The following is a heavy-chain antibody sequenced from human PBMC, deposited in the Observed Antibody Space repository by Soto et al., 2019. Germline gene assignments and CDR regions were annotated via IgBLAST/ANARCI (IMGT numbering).Heavy chain of an antibody. Sequence: EVQVVESGGGVVKPGGSLRLSCAASGFTFSSAWMNWVRQAPGKGLEWVGRIKSASDGGTTDYGVSVKGRFTISRDDSKSTLFLQTDGFRTEDTSVYYCVPTPSKTGGTLYALDNWGQGSVVTVSS. CDR2: IKSASDGGTT. J-gene: IGHJ4*02. V-gene: IGHV3-15*07. D-gene: IGHD1-1*01. CDR1: GFTFSSAW. CDR3: VPTPSKTGGTLYALDN.